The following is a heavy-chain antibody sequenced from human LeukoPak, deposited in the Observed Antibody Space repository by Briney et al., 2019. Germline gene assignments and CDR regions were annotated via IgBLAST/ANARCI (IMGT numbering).Heavy chain of an antibody. CDR2: IIPILGIA. D-gene: IGHD2-21*02. V-gene: IGHV1-69*04. CDR3: ARVVSVVVTSGNMYYFDY. J-gene: IGHJ4*02. Sequence: GASVKVSCKASGGTFSSYAISWVRQAPGQGLEWMGRIIPILGIANYAQKFQGRVTITADKSTSTAYMELSSLRSEDTAVYYCARVVSVVVTSGNMYYFDYWGQGTLVTVSS. CDR1: GGTFSSYA.